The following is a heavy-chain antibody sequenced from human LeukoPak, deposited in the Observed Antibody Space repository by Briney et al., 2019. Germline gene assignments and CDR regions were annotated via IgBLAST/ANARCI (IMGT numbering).Heavy chain of an antibody. CDR3: AAAAVAVDY. V-gene: IGHV4-59*12. J-gene: IGHJ4*02. D-gene: IGHD6-19*01. CDR2: IYYSGST. Sequence: PSETLSLTCTVSGGSISSYYWSWIRQPPGKGLEWIGYIYYSGSTNYNPSLKSRVTISVDTSKNQFSLKLTSVTAADTAIYYCAAAAVAVDYWGQGTLVTVSS. CDR1: GGSISSYY.